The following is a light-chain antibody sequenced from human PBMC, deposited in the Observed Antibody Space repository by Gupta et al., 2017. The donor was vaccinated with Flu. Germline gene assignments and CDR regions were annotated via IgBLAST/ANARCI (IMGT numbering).Light chain of an antibody. CDR1: RPRNPY. CDR3: YSRDNTDNNKVV. Sequence: SSALTQDPAVSVAFGQTVRITCQGDRPRNPYASWYQQKPEQAPDLLIYDNKIRRSGSPERVSGSSSGNTAAFTITGAQAEEEADYDCYSRDNTDNNKVVFGGGTKLTVL. CDR2: DNK. J-gene: IGLJ2*01. V-gene: IGLV3-19*01.